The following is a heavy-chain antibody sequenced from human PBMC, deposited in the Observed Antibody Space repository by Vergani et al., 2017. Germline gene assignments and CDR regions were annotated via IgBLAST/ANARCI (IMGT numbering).Heavy chain of an antibody. D-gene: IGHD2/OR15-2a*01. Sequence: QVQILQSGGGVVQPGGSLRLSCTLSGFTLNTYGIHWVRQAPGKGLEWVSFIRYDGSSEYYGDSVKGRFTITRDKSQNTVNLQMNSLRTDETAVYFCANSVITGNVGVAYFCMDVWGRGTTVTVSS. J-gene: IGHJ6*02. CDR1: GFTLNTYG. CDR3: ANSVITGNVGVAYFCMDV. CDR2: IRYDGSSE. V-gene: IGHV3-30*02.